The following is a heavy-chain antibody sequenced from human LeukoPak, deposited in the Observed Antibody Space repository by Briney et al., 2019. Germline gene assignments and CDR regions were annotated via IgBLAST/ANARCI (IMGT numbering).Heavy chain of an antibody. CDR1: GGSISSSSYY. J-gene: IGHJ3*02. V-gene: IGHV4-39*07. D-gene: IGHD3-16*02. CDR3: ARAPYYDYVWGSYRWGYAFDI. CDR2: INHSGST. Sequence: PSETLSLTCTVSGGSISSSSYYWGWIRQPPGKGLEWIGEINHSGSTNYNPSLKSRVTISVDTSKNQFSLKLSSVTAADTAVYYCARAPYYDYVWGSYRWGYAFDIWGQGTMVTVSS.